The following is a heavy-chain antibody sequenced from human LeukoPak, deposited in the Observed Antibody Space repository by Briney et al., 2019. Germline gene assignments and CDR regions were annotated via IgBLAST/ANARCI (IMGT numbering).Heavy chain of an antibody. D-gene: IGHD3-16*02. CDR3: ARVGGYDYVWGSYRYRPDDAFDI. V-gene: IGHV4-34*01. CDR2: INHSGST. J-gene: IGHJ3*02. Sequence: SETLSLTCAVYGGSFSGYYWSWIRQPPGKGLEWIGEINHSGSTYYNPSLKSRVTISVDTSKNQFSLKLSSVTAADTAVYYCARVGGYDYVWGSYRYRPDDAFDIWGQGTMVTVSS. CDR1: GGSFSGYY.